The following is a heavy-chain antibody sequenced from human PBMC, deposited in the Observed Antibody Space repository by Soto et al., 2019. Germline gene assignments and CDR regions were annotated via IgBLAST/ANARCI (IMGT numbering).Heavy chain of an antibody. CDR1: GFTFSSYA. CDR3: AKGSSTYYSYYHMDV. D-gene: IGHD6-6*01. Sequence: GGSLRLSCAASGFTFSSYAMSWVRQAPGKGLEWVSAIIGGGGSAYSADSVKGRFTISRDNSKNTLYLQMNSLRAEDTAVYYCAKGSSTYYSYYHMDVWGKGTTVTVSS. J-gene: IGHJ6*03. V-gene: IGHV3-23*01. CDR2: IIGGGGSA.